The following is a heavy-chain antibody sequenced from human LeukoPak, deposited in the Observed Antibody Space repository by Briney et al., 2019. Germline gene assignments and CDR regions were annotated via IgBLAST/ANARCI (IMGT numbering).Heavy chain of an antibody. Sequence: SETLSLTCTVSGGSISSGSYYWGWIRQPPGKGLEWIGSIYYSGSTYYNPSLKSRVTISVDTSKNQFSLKLSSVTAADTAVYYCARSYVVVVAATRLSVATPFDYWGQGTLVTVSS. V-gene: IGHV4-39*01. J-gene: IGHJ4*02. CDR1: GGSISSGSYY. CDR3: ARSYVVVVAATRLSVATPFDY. D-gene: IGHD2-15*01. CDR2: IYYSGST.